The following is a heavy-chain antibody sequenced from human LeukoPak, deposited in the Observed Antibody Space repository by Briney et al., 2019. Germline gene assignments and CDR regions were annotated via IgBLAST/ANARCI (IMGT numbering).Heavy chain of an antibody. V-gene: IGHV1-69*04. CDR1: GYTFTSYD. CDR3: ARDPVALRNFDY. D-gene: IGHD1-7*01. CDR2: IIPILGIA. Sequence: GASVKVSCKASGYTFTSYDINWVRQATGQGLEWMGRIIPILGIANYAQKFQGRVTITADKSTSTAYMELSSLRSEDTAVYYCARDPVALRNFDYWGQGTLVTVSS. J-gene: IGHJ4*02.